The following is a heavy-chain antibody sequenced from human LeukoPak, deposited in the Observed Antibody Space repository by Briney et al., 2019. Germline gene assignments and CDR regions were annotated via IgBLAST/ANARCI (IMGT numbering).Heavy chain of an antibody. CDR1: GGSISSYY. V-gene: IGHV4-4*07. Sequence: SETLSLTCTVSGGSISSYYWSWIRQPAGKGLEWIGRIYTSGSTNYNPSLKSRVNMSVDTSKNQFSLKLSSVTAADTAVYYCARDRGIAAAGTDDAFDIWGQGTMVTVSS. J-gene: IGHJ3*02. D-gene: IGHD6-13*01. CDR2: IYTSGST. CDR3: ARDRGIAAAGTDDAFDI.